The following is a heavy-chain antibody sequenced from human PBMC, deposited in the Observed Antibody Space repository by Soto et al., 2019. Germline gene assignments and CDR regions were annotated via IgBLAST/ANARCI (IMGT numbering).Heavy chain of an antibody. Sequence: EVQLVESGGGLAQPGRSLRLSCAASGFTFDDYAMHWVRQPPGKGLEWVSGITWNSGIIGYADSVKGRFTISRDNAKNSLYLQMNSLRPEDTALYYCAKDQGYSTSYYGYVDLWGRGTLVTVSS. CDR2: ITWNSGII. D-gene: IGHD6-13*01. V-gene: IGHV3-9*01. CDR3: AKDQGYSTSYYGYVDL. CDR1: GFTFDDYA. J-gene: IGHJ2*01.